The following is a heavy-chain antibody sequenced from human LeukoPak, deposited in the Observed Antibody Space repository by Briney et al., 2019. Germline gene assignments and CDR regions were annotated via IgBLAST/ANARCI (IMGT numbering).Heavy chain of an antibody. CDR1: GYTFTGYY. V-gene: IGHV1-2*06. Sequence: ASVKVSCKAPGYTFTGYYMHWVRQAPGQGLEWMGRINPNSGGTNYAQKFQGRVTMTRDTSISTAYMELSRLRSDDTAVYYCARDRRYNWNWSLWYWGQGTLVTVSS. CDR2: INPNSGGT. J-gene: IGHJ4*02. D-gene: IGHD1-7*01. CDR3: ARDRRYNWNWSLWY.